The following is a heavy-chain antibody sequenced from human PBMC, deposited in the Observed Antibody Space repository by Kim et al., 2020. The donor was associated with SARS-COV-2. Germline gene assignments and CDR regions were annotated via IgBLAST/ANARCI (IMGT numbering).Heavy chain of an antibody. J-gene: IGHJ6*02. Sequence: GGSLRLSCAASGFTFSSYAMSWVRQAPGKGLEWVSAISGSGGSTYYADSVKGRFTISRDNSKNTLYLQMNSLRAEDTAVYYCARLPYYDSSGRTVWDGMDVWGQGTTVTVSS. V-gene: IGHV3-23*01. CDR3: ARLPYYDSSGRTVWDGMDV. CDR2: ISGSGGST. CDR1: GFTFSSYA. D-gene: IGHD3-22*01.